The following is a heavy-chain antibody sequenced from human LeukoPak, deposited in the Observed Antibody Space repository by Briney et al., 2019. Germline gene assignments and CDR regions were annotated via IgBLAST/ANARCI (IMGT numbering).Heavy chain of an antibody. CDR1: GGSISSGDYY. CDR3: ARLGYYYDSSGPTPVFDY. CDR2: IYYSGST. J-gene: IGHJ4*02. Sequence: SETLSLTCTVSGGSISSGDYYWSWIRQPPGKGLEWIGSIYYSGSTYYNPSLKSRVTISVDTSKNQFSLKLSSVTAADTAVYYCARLGYYYDSSGPTPVFDYWGQGTLVTVSS. V-gene: IGHV4-39*01. D-gene: IGHD3-22*01.